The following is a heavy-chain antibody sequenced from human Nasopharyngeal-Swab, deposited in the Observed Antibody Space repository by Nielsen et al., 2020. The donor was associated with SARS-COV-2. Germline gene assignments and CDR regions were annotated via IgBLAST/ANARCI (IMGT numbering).Heavy chain of an antibody. CDR3: AKDREATYYYGSGSFDY. J-gene: IGHJ4*02. D-gene: IGHD3-10*01. V-gene: IGHV3-23*01. CDR2: ITGSGDAT. Sequence: GGSLRLSCGASGFTFSSYTMSWVRQAPGRGLEWVSAITGSGDATNYADSVRGRFTISRDNSKSTLYLRMNSLRAEDTAVYYCAKDREATYYYGSGSFDYWGQGTLVTVSS. CDR1: GFTFSSYT.